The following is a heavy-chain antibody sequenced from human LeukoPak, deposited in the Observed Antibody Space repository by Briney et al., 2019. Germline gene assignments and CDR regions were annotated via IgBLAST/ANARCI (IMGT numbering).Heavy chain of an antibody. CDR3: ARDTWDTAMIQGDY. D-gene: IGHD5-18*01. J-gene: IGHJ4*02. CDR2: INHNGNVN. V-gene: IGHV3-7*03. CDR1: GFTFSSYW. Sequence: GGSLRLSCAASGFTFSSYWMNWARQAPGKGLEWVASINHNGNVNYYVDSVKGRFTISRDNAKNSLYLQMSNLRAEDTAVYYCARDTWDTAMIQGDYWGQGTLVTVSS.